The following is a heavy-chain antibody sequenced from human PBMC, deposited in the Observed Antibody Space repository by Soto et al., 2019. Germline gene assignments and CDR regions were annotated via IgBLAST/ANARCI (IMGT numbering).Heavy chain of an antibody. CDR2: IYYTGST. V-gene: IGHV4-30-4*01. Sequence: QVQLQESGPGLLRPSQTLSLTCTVSGDSITSDDYYWTWIRQPPGKGLEWLGHIYYTGSTSYNPSLESRGSISLDTSTNQFSLRVRSVTAADTAVYYCARASVQIINSSRAMDVWGHGTSIIVSS. D-gene: IGHD3-10*01. CDR3: ARASVQIINSSRAMDV. CDR1: GDSITSDDYY. J-gene: IGHJ6*02.